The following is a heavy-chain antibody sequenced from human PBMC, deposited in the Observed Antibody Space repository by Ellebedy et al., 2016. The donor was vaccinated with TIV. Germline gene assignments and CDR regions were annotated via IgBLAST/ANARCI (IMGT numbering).Heavy chain of an antibody. CDR2: IYYSGST. J-gene: IGHJ6*02. CDR3: ARAFVSGSGYYYGYYYYGMDV. V-gene: IGHV4-30-4*08. CDR1: GGSISSSSYY. Sequence: SETLSLXXTVSGGSISSSSYYWGWIRQPPGKGLEWIGYIYYSGSTYYNPSLKSRVTISVDTSKNQFSLKLSSVTAADTAVYYCARAFVSGSGYYYGYYYYGMDVWGQGTTVTVSS. D-gene: IGHD3-22*01.